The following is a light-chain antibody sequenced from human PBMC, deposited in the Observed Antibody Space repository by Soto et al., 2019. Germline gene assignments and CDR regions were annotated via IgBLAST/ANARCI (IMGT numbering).Light chain of an antibody. CDR1: QGIASY. J-gene: IGKJ4*01. Sequence: DIQLSQSPSFLSASVGDRVTITCRASQGIASYLAWYQQKPGKDPKLLIYPASSLQSGVPSRFSGSGSGTEFTLTISSLQPEDFATYYCQQVNSYPLTFGGGTKVDI. V-gene: IGKV1-9*01. CDR3: QQVNSYPLT. CDR2: PAS.